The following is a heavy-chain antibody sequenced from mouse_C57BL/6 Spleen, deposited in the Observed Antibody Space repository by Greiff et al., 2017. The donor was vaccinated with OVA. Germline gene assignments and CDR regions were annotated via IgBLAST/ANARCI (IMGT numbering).Heavy chain of an antibody. CDR3: ARQNTAWFAY. CDR1: GFTFSSYG. Sequence: VQLKESGGDLVKPGGSLKLSCAASGFTFSSYGMSWVRQTPDKRLEWVATISSGGSYTYYPDSVKGRFTISRDNAKNTLYLQMSSLKSEDTAMYYCARQNTAWFAYWGQGTLVTVSA. V-gene: IGHV5-6*01. CDR2: ISSGGSYT. J-gene: IGHJ3*01.